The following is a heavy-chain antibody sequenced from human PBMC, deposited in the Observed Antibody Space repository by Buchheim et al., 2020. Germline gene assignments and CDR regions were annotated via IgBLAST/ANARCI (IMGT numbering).Heavy chain of an antibody. D-gene: IGHD4-17*01. CDR2: ISYDGSNK. V-gene: IGHV3-30*18. CDR3: AKVKYGDSSFDY. CDR1: GFTFSSYG. J-gene: IGHJ4*02. Sequence: QVQLVESGGGVVQPGRSLRLSCAASGFTFSSYGMHWVRQAPGKGLEWVAVISYDGSNKYYADSVKGRFTISRDNSENTLYLQMNSLRAEDTAVYYCAKVKYGDSSFDYWGQGTL.